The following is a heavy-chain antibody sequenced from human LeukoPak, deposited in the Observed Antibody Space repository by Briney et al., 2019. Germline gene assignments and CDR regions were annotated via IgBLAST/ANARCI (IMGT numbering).Heavy chain of an antibody. Sequence: ASVKVSCKASGYTFTSYGISWVRQAPGQGLEWMGWISAYNGNTNYAQKLQGRVTMTTDTSTSTAYMELRSLRSDDTAVYHCARRGTYYGSGSSFDYWGQGTLVTVSS. V-gene: IGHV1-18*01. D-gene: IGHD3-10*01. J-gene: IGHJ4*02. CDR3: ARRGTYYGSGSSFDY. CDR2: ISAYNGNT. CDR1: GYTFTSYG.